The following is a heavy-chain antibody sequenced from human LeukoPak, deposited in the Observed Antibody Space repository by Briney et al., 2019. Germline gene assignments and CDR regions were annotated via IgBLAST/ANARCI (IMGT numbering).Heavy chain of an antibody. CDR1: GGSFSGYY. J-gene: IGHJ5*02. D-gene: IGHD3-10*01. V-gene: IGHV4-34*01. CDR3: ARGGEFGPFDP. Sequence: PSETLSLTCAVYGGSFSGYYWSWIRQPPGKGLEWIGEISHSGSTNYNPSLKSRVTISVDTSKNQFSLKLSSVTAADTAVYYCARGGEFGPFDPWGQGTLVTVSS. CDR2: ISHSGST.